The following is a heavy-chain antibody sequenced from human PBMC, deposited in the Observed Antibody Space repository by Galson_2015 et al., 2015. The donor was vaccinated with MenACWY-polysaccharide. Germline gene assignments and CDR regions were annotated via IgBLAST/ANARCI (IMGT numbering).Heavy chain of an antibody. Sequence: SLRLSCAASGFTFSTYSMNWVRQAPGKGLEWVSSIDSSSGYIYYADSVKGRFTISRDNAQNSLYLQMNTLRAEDTAVYYCARDQGYSSSSRGVYYTCYMDVWGRGTTVTVSS. CDR1: GFTFSTYS. V-gene: IGHV3-21*01. J-gene: IGHJ6*03. CDR2: IDSSSGYI. CDR3: ARDQGYSSSSRGVYYTCYMDV. D-gene: IGHD6-6*01.